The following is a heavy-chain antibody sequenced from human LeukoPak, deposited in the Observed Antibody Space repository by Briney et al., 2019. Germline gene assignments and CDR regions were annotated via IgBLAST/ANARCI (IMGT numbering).Heavy chain of an antibody. CDR1: GFTVSSIY. D-gene: IGHD6-6*01. CDR3: ARASSSSSRVDAFDI. CDR2: IYSGDGT. Sequence: GGSLRLSCVASGFTVSSIYMSWVRQAPGKGLEWVSVIYSGDGTYYADSVKGRFTISRDNSKNTLYLQMNSLRAEDTAVYYCARASSSSSRVDAFDIWGQGTMVTVSS. V-gene: IGHV3-53*01. J-gene: IGHJ3*02.